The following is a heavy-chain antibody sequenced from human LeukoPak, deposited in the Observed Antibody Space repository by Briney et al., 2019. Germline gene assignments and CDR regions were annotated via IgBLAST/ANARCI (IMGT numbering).Heavy chain of an antibody. CDR2: TYYSGST. D-gene: IGHD1-26*01. CDR1: GGSISSSSYY. CDR3: ARQRIVGARDAFDI. Sequence: SETLSLTCTVSGGSISSSSYYWGWIRQPPGKGLEWIGSTYYSGSTYYNPSLKSRVTISVDTSKNQFSLKLSSVTAADTAVYYCARQRIVGARDAFDIWGQGTMVTVSS. J-gene: IGHJ3*02. V-gene: IGHV4-39*01.